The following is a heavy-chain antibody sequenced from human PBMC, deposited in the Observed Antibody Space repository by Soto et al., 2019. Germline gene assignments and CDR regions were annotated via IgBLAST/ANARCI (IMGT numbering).Heavy chain of an antibody. V-gene: IGHV3-23*01. J-gene: IGHJ4*02. Sequence: EVQLLESGGGLVQPGGSLRLSCAASGFTFSNYAMSWVRQAPGKGLEWISAISSRGDNTHHADSVRGRFTISRDNSKNILYLEISTLRAEDTAVYYCAKCDWVFVKTSNYFFDYWGPGTLVTVSA. CDR2: ISSRGDNT. CDR1: GFTFSNYA. D-gene: IGHD3-9*01. CDR3: AKCDWVFVKTSNYFFDY.